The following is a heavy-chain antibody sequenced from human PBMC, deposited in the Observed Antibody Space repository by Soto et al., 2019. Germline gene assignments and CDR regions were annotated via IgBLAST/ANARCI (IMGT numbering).Heavy chain of an antibody. CDR1: GFTFSSYG. D-gene: IGHD3-9*01. Sequence: GGSLRLSCEASGFTFSSYGMNWVRQAPGKGMEWVAAIRNNGSNKYYADSVKGRFTISRDKAKNTLYLQMNSLRAEDTAVYYCARYFEALRYFDWLSGTGVDPWGQGTLVTVSS. CDR2: IRNNGSNK. J-gene: IGHJ5*02. CDR3: ARYFEALRYFDWLSGTGVDP. V-gene: IGHV3-33*08.